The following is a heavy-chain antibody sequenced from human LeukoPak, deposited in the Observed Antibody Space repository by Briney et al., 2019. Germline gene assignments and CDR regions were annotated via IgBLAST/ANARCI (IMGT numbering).Heavy chain of an antibody. CDR1: GITFGNNW. CDR2: IISDGGGA. Sequence: PGGSLRLSCAASGITFGNNWMRWVRQGPGEGLVWISRIISDGGGAIYADSVKGRFTVSRDNAKNTLYLQTNSLRAEDTAVYYCARDVPHNWFDTWGQGTLVTVSS. J-gene: IGHJ5*02. V-gene: IGHV3-74*01. CDR3: ARDVPHNWFDT.